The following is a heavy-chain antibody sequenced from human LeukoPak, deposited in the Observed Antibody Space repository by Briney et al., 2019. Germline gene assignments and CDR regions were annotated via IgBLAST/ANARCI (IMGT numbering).Heavy chain of an antibody. CDR3: AKDGGGNSGIFDY. D-gene: IGHD4-23*01. V-gene: IGHV3-23*01. J-gene: IGHJ4*02. CDR2: ISGSGGST. CDR1: GLTFSSYA. Sequence: GGSLRLSCAASGLTFSSYAMSWVRQAPGKGLEWVSAISGSGGSTYYADSVKGRFTISRDNSKNTLYLQMNSLRAEDTAVYYCAKDGGGNSGIFDYWGQGTLVTVSS.